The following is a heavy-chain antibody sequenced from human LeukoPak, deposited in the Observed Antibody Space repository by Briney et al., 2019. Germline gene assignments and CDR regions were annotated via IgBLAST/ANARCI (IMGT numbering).Heavy chain of an antibody. CDR3: ARDSMVRGGEGFFG. Sequence: PSETLSPTCAVSGGSISSSNWWSWVRQPPGKGLEWIGEIYHSGSTNYNPSLKSRVTISVDKSKNQFSLKLSSVTAADTAVYYCARDSMVRGGEGFFGWGQGTLVTVSS. CDR2: IYHSGST. J-gene: IGHJ4*02. D-gene: IGHD3-10*01. CDR1: GGSISSSNW. V-gene: IGHV4-4*02.